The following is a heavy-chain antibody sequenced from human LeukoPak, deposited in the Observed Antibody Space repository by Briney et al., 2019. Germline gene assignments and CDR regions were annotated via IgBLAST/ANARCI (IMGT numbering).Heavy chain of an antibody. D-gene: IGHD3-16*01. CDR2: ISYDGSNK. Sequence: GRSLRLSCAASGFTFSSYGMHWVRQAPGKGLEWVAVISYDGSNKYYADSVKGRFTISRDNSKNTLYLQMNSLRAEDTAVYYCAKELGAPDDYWGQGTLVTVSS. CDR3: AKELGAPDDY. V-gene: IGHV3-30*18. CDR1: GFTFSSYG. J-gene: IGHJ4*02.